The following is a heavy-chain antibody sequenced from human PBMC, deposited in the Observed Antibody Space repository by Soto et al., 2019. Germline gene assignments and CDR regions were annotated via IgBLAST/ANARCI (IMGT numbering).Heavy chain of an antibody. V-gene: IGHV1-3*01. D-gene: IGHD2-15*01. J-gene: IGHJ4*02. CDR2: INAGNGNT. CDR3: ARDLWDIVVVVAARLSDY. Sequence: QVQLVQSGAEVKKPGASVKVSCKASGYTFTSYAMHWVRQAPGQRLEWMGWINAGNGNTKYSQKFQGRVTITRDTSASTAYMELSSLRSEDTAVYYCARDLWDIVVVVAARLSDYWGQGTLVTVSS. CDR1: GYTFTSYA.